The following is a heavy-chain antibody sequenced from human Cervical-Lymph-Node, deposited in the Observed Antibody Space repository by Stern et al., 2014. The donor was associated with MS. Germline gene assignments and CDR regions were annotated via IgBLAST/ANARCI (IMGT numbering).Heavy chain of an antibody. CDR3: AKDMRAYYSGYDVGLDY. D-gene: IGHD5-12*01. J-gene: IGHJ4*02. Sequence: VQLEESGGGVVEPGRSLRLSCADSGFIFKTYGLHWVRQAPGKGLEWVAVLSYGGSRAFYGDSEKGRVTISRGSSWNTLSLQMNSLRPEDTAVYYCAKDMRAYYSGYDVGLDYWGQGIPVTVSS. CDR1: GFIFKTYG. CDR2: LSYGGSRA. V-gene: IGHV3-30*18.